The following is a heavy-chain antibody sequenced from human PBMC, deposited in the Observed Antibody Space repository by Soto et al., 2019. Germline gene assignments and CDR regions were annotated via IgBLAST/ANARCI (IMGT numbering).Heavy chain of an antibody. D-gene: IGHD3-3*01. CDR3: ARACSLAGDVWSGYYNRRGCNWFDP. J-gene: IGHJ5*02. CDR1: GGSISSYY. Sequence: SETLSLTCTVSGGSISSYYWSWIRQPPGKGLEWIGYIYYSGSTNYNPSLKSRVTISVDTSKNQFSLKLSSVTAADTAVYYCARACSLAGDVWSGYYNRRGCNWFDPWGQGTLVTVSS. CDR2: IYYSGST. V-gene: IGHV4-59*01.